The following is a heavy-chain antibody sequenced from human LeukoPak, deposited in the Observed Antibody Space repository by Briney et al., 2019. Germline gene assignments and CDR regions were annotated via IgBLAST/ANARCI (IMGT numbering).Heavy chain of an antibody. CDR2: IYYSGRT. CDR1: GGSISSYY. V-gene: IGHV4-59*01. D-gene: IGHD6-25*01. CDR3: ARERGSEGAFDI. J-gene: IGHJ3*02. Sequence: SETLSLTCTVSGGSISSYYWSWIRQPPGKGLEWIGYIYYSGRTNYNPSLKSRVTISVDTSKNQFSLKLSSVTAADTAVYYCARERGSEGAFDIWGQGTMVTVSS.